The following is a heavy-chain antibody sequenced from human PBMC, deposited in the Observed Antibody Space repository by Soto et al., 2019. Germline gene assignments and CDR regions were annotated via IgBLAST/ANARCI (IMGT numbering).Heavy chain of an antibody. CDR1: GFTFSSYS. CDR3: ARDRGAVADHFGY. V-gene: IGHV3-21*01. CDR2: ISSSSSYI. J-gene: IGHJ4*02. Sequence: GGSLRLSCAASGFTFSSYSMNWVRQAPGKGLEWVSSISSSSSYIYYADSVKGRFTISRDNAKNSLYLQMNSLRAEDTAVYYCARDRGAVADHFGYWGQGTLVTVSS. D-gene: IGHD6-19*01.